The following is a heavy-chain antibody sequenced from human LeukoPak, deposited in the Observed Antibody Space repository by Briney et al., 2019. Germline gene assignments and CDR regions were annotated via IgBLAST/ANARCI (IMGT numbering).Heavy chain of an antibody. D-gene: IGHD3-16*01. CDR3: ARLLAIHVGHFGGFAS. V-gene: IGHV3-7*01. J-gene: IGHJ4*02. Sequence: GGSLRLSCAASGFTFSDYSMNGVRQAPGRGLEWVSHIKAEGREKYYVASGRGGFTSSSDNPENPCYLQMGSLSAEDTAVYYCARLLAIHVGHFGGFASWGQGTLVTVSS. CDR1: GFTFSDYS. CDR2: IKAEGREK.